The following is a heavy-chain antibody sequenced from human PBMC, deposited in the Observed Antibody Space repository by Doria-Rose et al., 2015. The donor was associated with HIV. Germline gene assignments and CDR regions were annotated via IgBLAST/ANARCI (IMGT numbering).Heavy chain of an antibody. J-gene: IGHJ4*02. CDR1: GVSLSSPGMG. CDR3: ARIKSSRWYHKYYFDF. CDR2: IFSDDER. D-gene: IGHD6-13*01. V-gene: IGHV2-26*01. Sequence: QVTLKESGPVLVKPTETLTLTCTVSGVSLSSPGMGVSWIRQPPGKALEWLANIFSDDERSYKTSLKSRLTISRDTSKSQVVLTMTDMDPLDTATYYCARIKSSRWYHKYYFDFWGQGTLVIVSA.